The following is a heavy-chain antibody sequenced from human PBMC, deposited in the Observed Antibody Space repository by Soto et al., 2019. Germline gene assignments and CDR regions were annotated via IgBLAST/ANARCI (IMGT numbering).Heavy chain of an antibody. V-gene: IGHV1-8*01. J-gene: IGHJ5*02. CDR2: MNPNSGNT. Sequence: GASVKVSCKASGYTFTSYDINWVRQATGQGLEWMGWMNPNSGNTGYAQKFQGRVTMTTDTSTSTAYMELRSLRPDDTAVYYCARDRRYCSSTSCYGPYNWFDPWGQGTLVTVSS. D-gene: IGHD2-2*01. CDR1: GYTFTSYD. CDR3: ARDRRYCSSTSCYGPYNWFDP.